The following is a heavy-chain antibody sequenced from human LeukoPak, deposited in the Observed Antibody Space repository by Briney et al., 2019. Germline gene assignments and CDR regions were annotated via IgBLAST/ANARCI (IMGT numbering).Heavy chain of an antibody. Sequence: GASVKVSCKASGYTFTSYGISWVRQAPGQGLEWMGWISAYNGNTNYAQKLQGRVTMTTDTSTSTAYMELRSLRSDDTAVYYCAREWGFSSGYYYASYFDYWGQGTLVTVSS. J-gene: IGHJ4*02. CDR2: ISAYNGNT. CDR1: GYTFTSYG. D-gene: IGHD3-22*01. V-gene: IGHV1-18*01. CDR3: AREWGFSSGYYYASYFDY.